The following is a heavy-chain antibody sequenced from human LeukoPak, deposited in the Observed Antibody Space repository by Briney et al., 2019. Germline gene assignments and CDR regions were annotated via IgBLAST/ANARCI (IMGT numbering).Heavy chain of an antibody. CDR1: GFTVSSNY. D-gene: IGHD3-10*01. J-gene: IGHJ4*02. V-gene: IGHV3-53*01. CDR3: ARDFPGYHYGSGSSRGDY. Sequence: PGGSLRLSCAASGFTVSSNYMSWVRQAPGKGLEWVSVIYSGGSTYYADSVKGRFTISRDNSKNTLYLQMNSLRAEDTAVYYCARDFPGYHYGSGSSRGDYWGQGTLVTVSS. CDR2: IYSGGST.